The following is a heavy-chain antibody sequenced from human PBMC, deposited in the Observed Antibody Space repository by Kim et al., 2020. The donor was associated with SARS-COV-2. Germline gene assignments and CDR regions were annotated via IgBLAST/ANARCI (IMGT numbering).Heavy chain of an antibody. Sequence: SVKVSCKASGGTFSSYAISWVRQAPGQGLEWMGGIIPIFGTANYAQKFQGRVTITADESTSTAYMELSSLRSEDTAVYYCASSRIGPGSYYNHWGQGTLVTVSS. D-gene: IGHD3-10*01. CDR3: ASSRIGPGSYYNH. CDR2: IIPIFGTA. J-gene: IGHJ5*02. V-gene: IGHV1-69*13. CDR1: GGTFSSYA.